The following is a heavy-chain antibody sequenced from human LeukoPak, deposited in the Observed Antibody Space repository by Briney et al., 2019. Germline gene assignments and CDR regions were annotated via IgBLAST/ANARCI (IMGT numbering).Heavy chain of an antibody. Sequence: GGSLRLSCAASGFSFKTYGMHWVRQAPDKGLEWVAIIWYDGSNRFYADSVKGRFTISRDNSKSTLYLLMNSLRAEDTAVYFCASGLVGGSFDYWGQGTLVTVFS. J-gene: IGHJ4*02. V-gene: IGHV3-33*03. CDR1: GFSFKTYG. CDR2: IWYDGSNR. CDR3: ASGLVGGSFDY. D-gene: IGHD3/OR15-3a*01.